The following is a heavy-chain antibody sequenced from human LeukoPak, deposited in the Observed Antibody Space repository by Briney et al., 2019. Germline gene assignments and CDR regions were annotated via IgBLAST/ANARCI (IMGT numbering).Heavy chain of an antibody. Sequence: PSETLSLTCAVYGGSFSGYYWSWIRQPPGKGLEWIGEINHSGSTNYNPSLKSRVTISVDTSKNQFSLKLSSVPAADTAVYYCARGVSCSSTSCYRGIDYWGQGTLVTVSS. CDR3: ARGVSCSSTSCYRGIDY. V-gene: IGHV4-34*01. CDR2: INHSGST. CDR1: GGSFSGYY. D-gene: IGHD2-2*01. J-gene: IGHJ4*02.